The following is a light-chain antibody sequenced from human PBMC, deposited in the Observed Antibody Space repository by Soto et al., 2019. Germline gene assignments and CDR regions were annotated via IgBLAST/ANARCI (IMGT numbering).Light chain of an antibody. CDR2: KNS. Sequence: QSVLTQPPSASGTPGQRVVISCSGSRSNIGSNSVNWYQQLPGTAPKLLICKNSLRPSGVPDRFSGSESGTSASLAISGLQSEDEADYYCATWDASLNGPVFGGGTKLTVL. V-gene: IGLV1-44*01. CDR3: ATWDASLNGPV. J-gene: IGLJ2*01. CDR1: RSNIGSNS.